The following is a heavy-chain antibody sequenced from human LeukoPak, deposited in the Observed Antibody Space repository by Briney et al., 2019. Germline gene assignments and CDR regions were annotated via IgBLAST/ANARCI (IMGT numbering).Heavy chain of an antibody. V-gene: IGHV4-59*01. CDR3: ASGSGSYPDGFDI. Sequence: SETLSLTCTVSGGSISSYYWSWLRQPPGKGLEWIGYISYSGNTNYNPSLKSRVTISVDTSKNQFSLKLSSVTAADTAVYYCASGSGSYPDGFDIWGQGTMVTVSS. CDR1: GGSISSYY. D-gene: IGHD1-26*01. J-gene: IGHJ3*02. CDR2: ISYSGNT.